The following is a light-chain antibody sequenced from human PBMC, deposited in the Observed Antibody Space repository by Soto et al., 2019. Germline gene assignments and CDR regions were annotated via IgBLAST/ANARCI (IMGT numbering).Light chain of an antibody. V-gene: IGKV1-27*01. CDR1: EDISNF. Sequence: DIQMTQSPSSLSASVGDRVTITCRASEDISNFLAWYQQKPGKVPKLLIYTASTLQSGVPSRLSGSGSGTDFTLTISSLQSEDVATYFCQKYNSAPYTFGQGTKLEIK. CDR2: TAS. J-gene: IGKJ2*01. CDR3: QKYNSAPYT.